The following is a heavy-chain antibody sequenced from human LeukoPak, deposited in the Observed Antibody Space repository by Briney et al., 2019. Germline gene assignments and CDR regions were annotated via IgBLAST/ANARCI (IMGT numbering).Heavy chain of an antibody. CDR2: IYHSGTT. V-gene: IGHV4-39*01. CDR1: GGSISSTSYY. CDR3: ARLTVATRDRHFDY. Sequence: SETLSLTCTVSGGSISSTSYYWGWIRQPPGKGLECIGSIYHSGTTYDNPSLKSRVAISVDTSKNQFSLKLSSVTAADTAVYYCARLTVATRDRHFDYWGQGTPVTVSS. J-gene: IGHJ4*02. D-gene: IGHD5-12*01.